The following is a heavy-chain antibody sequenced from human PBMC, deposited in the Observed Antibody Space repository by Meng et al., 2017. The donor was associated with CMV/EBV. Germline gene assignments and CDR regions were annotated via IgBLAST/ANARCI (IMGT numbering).Heavy chain of an antibody. CDR1: GFSFGSYA. CDR3: ARDGIVVVVAATSYYGMDV. Sequence: GESLKISCATSGFSFGSYAMTWVRQAPGKGLEWVSSISSSSSYIYYADSVKGRFTISRDNAKNSLYLQMNSLSAEDTAVDYCARDGIVVVVAATSYYGMDVWGQGTTVTVSS. V-gene: IGHV3-21*01. D-gene: IGHD2-15*01. CDR2: ISSSSSYI. J-gene: IGHJ6*02.